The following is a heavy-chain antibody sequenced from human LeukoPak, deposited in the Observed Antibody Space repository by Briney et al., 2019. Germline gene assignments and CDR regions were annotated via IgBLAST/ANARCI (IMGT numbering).Heavy chain of an antibody. D-gene: IGHD5-12*01. CDR3: AGAKASATLDY. CDR1: GYTFTGYY. CDR2: INPSGGST. V-gene: IGHV1-46*01. Sequence: ASVKVSCKASGYTFTGYYMHWVRQAPGQGLEWMGIINPSGGSTSYAQRFQGRVTMTRDMSTSTVYMELSSLRSEDTAVYYCAGAKASATLDYWGQGTLVTVSS. J-gene: IGHJ4*02.